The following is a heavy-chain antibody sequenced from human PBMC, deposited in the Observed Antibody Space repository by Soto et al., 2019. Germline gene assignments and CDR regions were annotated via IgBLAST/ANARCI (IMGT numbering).Heavy chain of an antibody. CDR1: GFTFSSYG. V-gene: IGHV3-30*18. J-gene: IGHJ6*02. Sequence: GGSLRLSCAASGFTFSSYGMHWVRQAPGKGLEWVAVISYDGSNKYYADSVKGRFTISRDNSKNTLYLQMSSLRAEDTAVYYCAKDLGLSYYDFWSGYYTGYYYYGMDVWGQGTTVTVSS. CDR2: ISYDGSNK. D-gene: IGHD3-3*01. CDR3: AKDLGLSYYDFWSGYYTGYYYYGMDV.